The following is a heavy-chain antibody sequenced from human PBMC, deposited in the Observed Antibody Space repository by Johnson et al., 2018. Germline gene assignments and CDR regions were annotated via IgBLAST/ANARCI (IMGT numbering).Heavy chain of an antibody. CDR2: ISGSGGST. J-gene: IGHJ4*02. Sequence: VQLQESGGGLVVPGGSLRLSCEASGFIFSSYAMSWVRQAPGKGLEGVSFISGSGGSTYHADSVKGRFTISRDNSRNTLYLQMTSLIPDDTAVYYCVPEGPRHCLDYWGQGTLVTVAS. V-gene: IGHV3-23*01. CDR1: GFIFSSYA. CDR3: VPEGPRHCLDY.